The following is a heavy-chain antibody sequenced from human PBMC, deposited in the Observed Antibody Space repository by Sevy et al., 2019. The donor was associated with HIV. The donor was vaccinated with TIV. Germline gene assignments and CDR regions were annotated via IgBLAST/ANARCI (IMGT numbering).Heavy chain of an antibody. CDR3: AREGCTKPHDY. CDR1: GFTFSKYS. V-gene: IGHV3-23*01. J-gene: IGHJ4*02. D-gene: IGHD2-8*01. Sequence: GGSLRLSCAASGFTFSKYSMSWDRQPPGKGLEWVSTLSFGCGEINHADSVKGRFTISRDNSKNSLYLQMNNLRAEDTAVYYCAREGCTKPHDYWGQRTLVTVSS. CDR2: LSFGCGEI.